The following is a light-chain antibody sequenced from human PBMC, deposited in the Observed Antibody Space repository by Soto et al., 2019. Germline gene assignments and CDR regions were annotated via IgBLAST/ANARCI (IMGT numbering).Light chain of an antibody. CDR2: SAS. CDR1: QGIMND. Sequence: DIPMTQSPSSLSASVGDRITITCRASQGIMNDLAWYQQKPGKPPNLLISSASTLKSGVPSRFSGSGFGTDFTLTISNLQPEDVATYYCQKYNSVPPTFGGGTKVEIK. J-gene: IGKJ4*01. V-gene: IGKV1-27*01. CDR3: QKYNSVPPT.